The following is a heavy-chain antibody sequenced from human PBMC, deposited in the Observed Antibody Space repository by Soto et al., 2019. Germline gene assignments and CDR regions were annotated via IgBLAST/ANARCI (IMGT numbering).Heavy chain of an antibody. CDR2: FYYSENT. Sequence: QLQLQESGPGLLKPSETLSLTCSVSGGSISSKSYSWGWIRQPPGKGLEWIGTFYYSENTYYNPSLKSRVTISVDTSKIQFSLKLSSVTAADTAVYYCAKLAGYCSGNSCHGDYAMDVWGQGTTVTVSS. D-gene: IGHD2-15*01. V-gene: IGHV4-39*01. CDR3: AKLAGYCSGNSCHGDYAMDV. J-gene: IGHJ6*02. CDR1: GGSISSKSYS.